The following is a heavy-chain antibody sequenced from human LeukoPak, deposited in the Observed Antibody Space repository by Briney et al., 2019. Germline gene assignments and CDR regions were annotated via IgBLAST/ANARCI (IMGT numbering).Heavy chain of an antibody. CDR1: GGSISSYY. D-gene: IGHD3-22*01. J-gene: IGHJ4*02. V-gene: IGHV4-59*01. CDR3: ARVVTNYYDSSGYSDY. CDR2: IYYSGST. Sequence: PSETLSLTCTVSGGSISSYYWSWIRQPPGKGLEWIGYIYYSGSTNYNPSLKSRVTISVDTSKNQFSLKLSSVTAADTAVYYCARVVTNYYDSSGYSDYWGQGTLVTASS.